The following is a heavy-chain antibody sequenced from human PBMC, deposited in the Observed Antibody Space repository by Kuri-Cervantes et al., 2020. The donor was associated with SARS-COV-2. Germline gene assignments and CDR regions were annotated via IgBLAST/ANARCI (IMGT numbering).Heavy chain of an antibody. CDR1: GGSISSYY. Sequence: SETLSLTCTVSGGSISSYYWGWIRQPPGKGLEWIGSIYYSGSTYYNPSLKSRVTISVDTSKNQFSLKLSSVTAADTAVYYCARATVTTIYFDYWGQGNLVNVSS. CDR2: IYYSGST. CDR3: ARATVTTIYFDY. V-gene: IGHV4-39*07. D-gene: IGHD4-17*01. J-gene: IGHJ4*02.